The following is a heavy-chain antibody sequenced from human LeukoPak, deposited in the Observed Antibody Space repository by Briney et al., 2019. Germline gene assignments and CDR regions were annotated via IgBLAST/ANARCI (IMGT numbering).Heavy chain of an antibody. V-gene: IGHV3-48*01. CDR3: ARGPGSMDV. J-gene: IGHJ6*02. CDR1: GFTFSSYS. CDR2: ISTSSSTI. Sequence: GGSLRLSYAASGFTFSSYSMNWVRQAPGKGLEWVSYISTSSSTIYYADSVKGRFTISRDNAKDSLYLQMNSLRAEDTAVYYCARGPGSMDVWGQGTTVTVSS.